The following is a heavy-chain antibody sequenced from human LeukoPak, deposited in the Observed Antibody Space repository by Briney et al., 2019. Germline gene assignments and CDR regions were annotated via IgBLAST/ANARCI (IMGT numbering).Heavy chain of an antibody. D-gene: IGHD1-26*01. Sequence: PGGSLRLSCAASGFTFSSDSMTWVRQAPGKGLEWVSSISSSSSYIYYADSVKGRFTISRDNAKNSLYLQMNSLRAEDTAVYYCARDVGIEQGDYYYYYYMDVWGKGTTVTVSS. CDR1: GFTFSSDS. CDR2: ISSSSSYI. V-gene: IGHV3-21*01. CDR3: ARDVGIEQGDYYYYYYMDV. J-gene: IGHJ6*03.